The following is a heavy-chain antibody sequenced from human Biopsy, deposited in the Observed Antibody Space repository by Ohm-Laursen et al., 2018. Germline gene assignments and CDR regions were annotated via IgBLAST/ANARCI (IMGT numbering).Heavy chain of an antibody. J-gene: IGHJ4*02. CDR2: INPSGSTT. D-gene: IGHD6-19*01. V-gene: IGHV1-46*01. CDR3: ARNTGWYGDLYYFDY. Sequence: ASVKVSCKASGYSFTSYYMHWVRQAPGQGLEWMGLINPSGSTTSYPQIFQGRVTMTRDTSKSTVYMDLSSLRSADTAVYFCARNTGWYGDLYYFDYWGQGTLVTVSS. CDR1: GYSFTSYY.